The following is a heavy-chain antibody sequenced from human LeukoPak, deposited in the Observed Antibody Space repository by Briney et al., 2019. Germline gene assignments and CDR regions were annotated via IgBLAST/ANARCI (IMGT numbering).Heavy chain of an antibody. V-gene: IGHV1-2*02. D-gene: IGHD4-17*01. Sequence: ASVKVSCKASGYTFTGCYIHWVRQAPGQGLEWMGWINPNSGGTNYAQKFQGRVTMTRDTSISTAYIELSRLRSDDTAVYYCAREAPYGDDHYYYMDVWGKGTTVTISS. CDR3: AREAPYGDDHYYYMDV. CDR2: INPNSGGT. J-gene: IGHJ6*03. CDR1: GYTFTGCY.